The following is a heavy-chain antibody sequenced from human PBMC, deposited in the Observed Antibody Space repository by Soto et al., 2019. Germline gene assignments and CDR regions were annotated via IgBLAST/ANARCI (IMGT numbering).Heavy chain of an antibody. D-gene: IGHD4-4*01. CDR3: ARVGYSLKPQSYYYGMDV. CDR1: AGSISSGGYY. Sequence: QVQLQESGPGLVKPSQTLSLTCTVSAGSISSGGYYWSWIRQHPGKGPEWIGYIYYSGSTYYNPSLKSRVNISVDTSKHQFSLKLSSVTAADTAVYYCARVGYSLKPQSYYYGMDVWGQGTTVTVSS. V-gene: IGHV4-31*03. CDR2: IYYSGST. J-gene: IGHJ6*02.